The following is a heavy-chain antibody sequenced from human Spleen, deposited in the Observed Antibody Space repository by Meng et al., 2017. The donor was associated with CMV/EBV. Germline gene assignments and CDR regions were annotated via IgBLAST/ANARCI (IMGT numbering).Heavy chain of an antibody. D-gene: IGHD1-20*01. CDR1: YTFTSYY. CDR2: INPSGGST. V-gene: IGHV1-46*01. CDR3: ARGKITGTTKSLNWFDP. Sequence: YTFTSYYMHWVRQAPGQGLEWMGIINPSGGSTSYAQKFQGRVTMTRDTSTSTVYMELSSLRSEDTAVYYCARGKITGTTKSLNWFDPWGQGTLVTVSS. J-gene: IGHJ5*02.